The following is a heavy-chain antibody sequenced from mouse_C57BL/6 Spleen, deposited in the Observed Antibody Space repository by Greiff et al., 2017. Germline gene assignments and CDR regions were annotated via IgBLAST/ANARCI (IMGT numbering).Heavy chain of an antibody. Sequence: ESGPGLVKPSQSLSLTCSVTGYSITSGYYWNWIRQFPGNKLEWMGYISYDGSNNYNPSLKNRISITRDTSKNQFFLKLNSVTTEDTATYYCARVHYYGSSYVYWYFDVWGTGTTVTVSS. J-gene: IGHJ1*03. CDR3: ARVHYYGSSYVYWYFDV. V-gene: IGHV3-6*01. CDR2: ISYDGSN. D-gene: IGHD1-1*01. CDR1: GYSITSGYY.